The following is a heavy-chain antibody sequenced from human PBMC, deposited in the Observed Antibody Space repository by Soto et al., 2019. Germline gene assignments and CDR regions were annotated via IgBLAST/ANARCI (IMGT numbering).Heavy chain of an antibody. CDR1: GFTFSNAW. Sequence: GGSLRLSCAASGFTFSNAWMNWVRQAPGKGLEWVGRIKSKTDGGTTDHAAPVKGRFTISRDDSKNTLYLQMNSLKTEDTAVYYCTTDIVLVPAAMSNYYYGMDVWGQGTTVTVSS. CDR2: IKSKTDGGTT. CDR3: TTDIVLVPAAMSNYYYGMDV. V-gene: IGHV3-15*07. D-gene: IGHD2-2*01. J-gene: IGHJ6*02.